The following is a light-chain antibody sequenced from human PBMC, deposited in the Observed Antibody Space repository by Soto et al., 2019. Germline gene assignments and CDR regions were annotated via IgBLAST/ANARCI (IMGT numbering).Light chain of an antibody. CDR2: AAS. Sequence: DVQMTQSPSTLSASVGDRVTITCLAIQPISSWLAWYDQKEGKAPKLLIYAASSLQSGVPSRFSGSGSGTDFTLTISSLQPEDFETYYCQQSYSNPRTFGQGTKVDIK. V-gene: IGKV1-39*01. J-gene: IGKJ1*01. CDR3: QQSYSNPRT. CDR1: QPISSW.